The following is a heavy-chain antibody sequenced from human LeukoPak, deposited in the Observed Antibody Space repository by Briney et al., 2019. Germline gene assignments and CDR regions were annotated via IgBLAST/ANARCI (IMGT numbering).Heavy chain of an antibody. Sequence: PGGSLRLSCAASGFTFSSYAMSWVRQAPGKGLEWVSAISGSGGSTYYADSVKGRFTISRDNSKNTLYLRMNSLRAEDTAVYYCAKDRDYGGYGSDYWGQGTLVTVSS. CDR1: GFTFSSYA. J-gene: IGHJ4*02. CDR2: ISGSGGST. D-gene: IGHD4-17*01. CDR3: AKDRDYGGYGSDY. V-gene: IGHV3-23*01.